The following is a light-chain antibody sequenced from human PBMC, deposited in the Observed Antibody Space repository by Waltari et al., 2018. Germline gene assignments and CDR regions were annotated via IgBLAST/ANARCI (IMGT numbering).Light chain of an antibody. J-gene: IGKJ1*01. Sequence: EIVLTPFPATLSVSPGERATLSCRASQNIASHLAWYQHKPGQAPRLLLHSASTRDTGVPARFIGTGSGTEFTLTIISMQSEDFAVYYCQEYNNWPPWTFGQGTKVEIK. CDR3: QEYNNWPPWT. CDR1: QNIASH. CDR2: SAS. V-gene: IGKV3-15*01.